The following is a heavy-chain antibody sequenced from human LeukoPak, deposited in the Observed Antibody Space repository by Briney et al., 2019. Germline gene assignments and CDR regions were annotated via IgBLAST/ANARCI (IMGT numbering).Heavy chain of an antibody. CDR3: AKHPPKGGNEGFGY. D-gene: IGHD3-16*01. CDR2: VYYSGST. Sequence: SETLSLTCTVSGGSISSYDYYWGWIRQPPGKGLEWIGSVYYSGSTRDNPSLKSRVTTSVDTSKNQFTLKLRSVTAADTAVYYWAKHPPKGGNEGFGYWAQGPLVTVSS. J-gene: IGHJ4*02. CDR1: GGSISSYDYY. V-gene: IGHV4-39*01.